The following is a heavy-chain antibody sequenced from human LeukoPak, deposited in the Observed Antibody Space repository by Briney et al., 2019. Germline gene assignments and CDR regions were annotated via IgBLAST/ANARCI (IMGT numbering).Heavy chain of an antibody. CDR1: GGTFSSYA. Sequence: ASVKVSCKASGGTFSSYAISWVRQAPGQGLEWMGRIIPILGIANYAQKFQGRVTITADKSTSTAYMELSSLRSEDTAVYYCARVSGYENYGFGYWGQGTLVTVSS. CDR2: IIPILGIA. J-gene: IGHJ4*02. V-gene: IGHV1-69*04. D-gene: IGHD5-12*01. CDR3: ARVSGYENYGFGY.